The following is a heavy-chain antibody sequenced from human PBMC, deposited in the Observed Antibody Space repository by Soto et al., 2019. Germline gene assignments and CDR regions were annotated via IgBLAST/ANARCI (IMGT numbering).Heavy chain of an antibody. CDR2: ISGDGTDT. D-gene: IGHD3-22*01. Sequence: DVQLVESGGGSVQPGGSLRLSCVASGFGFSGYWMHWVRQVPGRGLVWVSRISGDGTDTSYADSVGGRFTISRDNAKNTVYLQMNSLRVEDTAVYYCTSVWNSGYYSYSAFDVWGQGTMVSVSP. CDR1: GFGFSGYW. CDR3: TSVWNSGYYSYSAFDV. V-gene: IGHV3-74*01. J-gene: IGHJ3*01.